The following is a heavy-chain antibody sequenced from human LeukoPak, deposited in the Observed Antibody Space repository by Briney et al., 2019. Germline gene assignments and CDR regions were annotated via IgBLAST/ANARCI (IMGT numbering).Heavy chain of an antibody. V-gene: IGHV3-23*01. CDR2: ISGVGGTT. Sequence: PGGSLRLSCAASGFTFSGYAMSWVRQAPGKGLEWVSAISGVGGTTYYADSVKGRFTISRDNSKNTLYLQMNSLRAEDTAVYYCARGYRSGGFDYWGQGTLVTVSS. CDR3: ARGYRSGGFDY. CDR1: GFTFSGYA. J-gene: IGHJ4*02. D-gene: IGHD2-15*01.